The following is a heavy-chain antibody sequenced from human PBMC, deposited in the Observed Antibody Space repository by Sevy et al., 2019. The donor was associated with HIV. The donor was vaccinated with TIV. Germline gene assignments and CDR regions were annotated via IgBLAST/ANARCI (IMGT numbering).Heavy chain of an antibody. Sequence: GGSLRLSCAASGFTFSGSAMHWVRQASGKGLEWVGRIRSKANSYATAYAASVKGRFTISRDDSKNTAYLQMNSLKTEDTVVYYCTSHGTTRGGFDDYWGQGTLVTVSS. D-gene: IGHD1-1*01. CDR3: TSHGTTRGGFDDY. CDR1: GFTFSGSA. J-gene: IGHJ4*02. CDR2: IRSKANSYAT. V-gene: IGHV3-73*01.